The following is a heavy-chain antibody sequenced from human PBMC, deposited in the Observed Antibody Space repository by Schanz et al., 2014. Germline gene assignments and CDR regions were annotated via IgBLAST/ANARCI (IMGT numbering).Heavy chain of an antibody. CDR2: IIPSLGLA. CDR3: ARSNYYDNSDYYNAFDY. J-gene: IGHJ4*02. D-gene: IGHD3-22*01. Sequence: VQLEQSGAEVKKPGSSVKVSCKASGGTFSSFGINWVRQAPGQGLEWMGRIIPSLGLAKYEQKFQDKVTITADTSTTTAYMDLSSLRPEDTAVYYCARSNYYDNSDYYNAFDYWGQGTLVTVSS. CDR1: GGTFSSFG. V-gene: IGHV1-69*02.